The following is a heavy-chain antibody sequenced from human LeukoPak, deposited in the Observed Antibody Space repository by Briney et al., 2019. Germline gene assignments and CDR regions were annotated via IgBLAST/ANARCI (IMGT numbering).Heavy chain of an antibody. CDR2: IFYSGST. Sequence: AETLSLTCTVSGYSITSYYWSWIRQPPGKGLEWIGYIFYSGSTNYNPSLKSRVTMSVDTSKKQFSLKLSSVTAADTAVYYCARGRPPHDYGTLFDYWGQGTLVTVSS. CDR3: ARGRPPHDYGTLFDY. V-gene: IGHV4-59*01. CDR1: GYSITSYY. J-gene: IGHJ4*02. D-gene: IGHD4-17*01.